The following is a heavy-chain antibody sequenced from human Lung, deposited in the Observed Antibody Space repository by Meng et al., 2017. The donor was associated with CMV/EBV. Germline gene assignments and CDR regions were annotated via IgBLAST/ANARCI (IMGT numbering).Heavy chain of an antibody. CDR1: GPTSSNAW. J-gene: IGHJ6*01. CDR2: IKSKTDGGTT. CDR3: TSPAPGQLVLGYYYYGMDF. V-gene: IGHV3-15*01. Sequence: GGSRRPSCAASGPTSSNAWTSWVRQVPGKGREWVGRIKSKTDGGTTDYAAHVKGRFTISRDDSKNTLYLQMNSLKTEDTDVYYCTSPAPGQLVLGYYYYGMDFWGQGTXVTGSS. D-gene: IGHD6-6*01.